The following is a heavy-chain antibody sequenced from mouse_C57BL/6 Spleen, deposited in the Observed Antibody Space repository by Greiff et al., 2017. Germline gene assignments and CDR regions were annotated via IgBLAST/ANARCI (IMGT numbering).Heavy chain of an antibody. Sequence: EVKLQESGAELVKPGASVKLSCTASGFNIKDYYMHWVKQRTEQGLEWIGRIDPEDGETKYAPKFPGKATITADTSSNTAYLQLSSLTSEDTAVYYCASTAQATWFAYWGQGTLVTVSA. D-gene: IGHD3-2*02. V-gene: IGHV14-2*01. J-gene: IGHJ3*01. CDR3: ASTAQATWFAY. CDR1: GFNIKDYY. CDR2: IDPEDGET.